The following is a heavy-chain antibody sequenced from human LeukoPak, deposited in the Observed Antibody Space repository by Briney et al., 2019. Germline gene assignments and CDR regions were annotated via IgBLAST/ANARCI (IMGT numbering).Heavy chain of an antibody. J-gene: IGHJ4*02. CDR2: IYWDDDR. V-gene: IGHV2-5*02. Sequence: SGPTLVNPTQTLTLTCTFSGFSLNTRGVGVGWIRQHPGRALEWLALIYWDDDRRYSPSLKSRLTITKDTSKNQVVLTMTNMDSVDTATYFCAHRKNYYDSSVFDNWGQGTLVTVSS. CDR1: GFSLNTRGVG. CDR3: AHRKNYYDSSVFDN. D-gene: IGHD3-22*01.